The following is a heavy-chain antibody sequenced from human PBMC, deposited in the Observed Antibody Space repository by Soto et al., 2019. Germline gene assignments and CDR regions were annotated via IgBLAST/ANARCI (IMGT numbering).Heavy chain of an antibody. CDR1: GDSVSSNSAA. V-gene: IGHV6-1*01. J-gene: IGHJ4*02. CDR3: RRAPYSSGWNDFDY. CDR2: TFYRSKWYN. D-gene: IGHD6-19*01. Sequence: SQTLSLTCVISGDSVSSNSAAWNWIRQSPSRGLEWLGRTFYRSKWYNDYAVSVRSRITINPDTSKNQFSLQLNSVTPEDTAVYYCRRAPYSSGWNDFDYWGQGTLVTVSS.